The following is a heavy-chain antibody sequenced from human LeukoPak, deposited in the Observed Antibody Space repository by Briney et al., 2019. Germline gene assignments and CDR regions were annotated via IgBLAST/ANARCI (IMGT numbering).Heavy chain of an antibody. CDR3: ARVGYSDFWSGYYWDY. Sequence: PAGGSLRLSCAASGFTFSGYDMSWVRQAPGKGLEWISYISSSGTTIYYADSVQGRFIISRDNARNSLYLQMNSLRAEDTAVYYCARVGYSDFWSGYYWDYWGQGTLATVSS. J-gene: IGHJ4*02. CDR2: ISSSGTTI. D-gene: IGHD3-3*01. V-gene: IGHV3-48*01. CDR1: GFTFSGYD.